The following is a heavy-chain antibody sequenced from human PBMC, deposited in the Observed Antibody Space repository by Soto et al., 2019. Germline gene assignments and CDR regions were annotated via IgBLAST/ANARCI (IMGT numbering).Heavy chain of an antibody. CDR2: FDPEDGET. J-gene: IGHJ1*01. V-gene: IGHV1-24*01. CDR3: ATPVGRYCSGGSCYLPLAVHAEYFQH. D-gene: IGHD2-15*01. CDR1: GYTLTELS. Sequence: GASVKVSCKVSGYTLTELSMHWVRQAPGKGLEWMGGFDPEDGETIYAQKFQGRVTMTEDTSTDTAYMELSSLRSEDTAVYYCATPVGRYCSGGSCYLPLAVHAEYFQHWGQGTLVTVSS.